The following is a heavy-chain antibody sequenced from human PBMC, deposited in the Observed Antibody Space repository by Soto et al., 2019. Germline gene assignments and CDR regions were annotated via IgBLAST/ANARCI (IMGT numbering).Heavy chain of an antibody. CDR1: GYSFTSYD. CDR3: TSYFGDYARRAFDT. Sequence: QVHLVQSGAEVKNPGASVKVSCKASGYSFTSYDINWVRQAAGQGLEWLGWMNPNNGNTGYAQNFQGRVSMTRNTSINTAYLELHNLRFDDTAVYFCTSYFGDYARRAFDTWGQGTMVTVSS. CDR2: MNPNNGNT. D-gene: IGHD4-17*01. J-gene: IGHJ3*02. V-gene: IGHV1-8*01.